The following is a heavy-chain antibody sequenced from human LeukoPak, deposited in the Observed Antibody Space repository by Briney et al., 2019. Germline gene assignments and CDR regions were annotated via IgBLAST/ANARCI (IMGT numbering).Heavy chain of an antibody. Sequence: PGGSLRLSCAASGFTFSNDWMHWVRQPPGKGLVWVSRINTDGSTTTYADSVKGRFTISRDNAKITLYLQMNSLRVEDTAVYYCARGRGGSYHYWGQGTLVTVSS. CDR2: INTDGSTT. D-gene: IGHD1-26*01. J-gene: IGHJ4*02. CDR3: ARGRGGSYHY. CDR1: GFTFSNDW. V-gene: IGHV3-74*01.